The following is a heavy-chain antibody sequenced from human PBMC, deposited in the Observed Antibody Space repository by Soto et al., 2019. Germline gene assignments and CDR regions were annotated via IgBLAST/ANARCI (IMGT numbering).Heavy chain of an antibody. D-gene: IGHD6-25*01. Sequence: GGSLRLSCSASGFTFGSYVMNWVRQAPGKGLEWVSAVSGSGGSTYYADSVKGRFTISRDNSKNTLYLQMNSLRVEDTAIYYCSRRATAIAHHCDYWGQRAPVTVSS. V-gene: IGHV3-23*01. J-gene: IGHJ4*02. CDR3: SRRATAIAHHCDY. CDR2: VSGSGGST. CDR1: GFTFGSYV.